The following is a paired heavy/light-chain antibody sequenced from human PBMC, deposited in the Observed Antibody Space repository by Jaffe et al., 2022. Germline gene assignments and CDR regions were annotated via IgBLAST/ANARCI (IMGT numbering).Light chain of an antibody. CDR3: QQRSNWPLT. CDR1: QDISRS. J-gene: IGKJ4*01. Sequence: EIVLTQSPATLSLSPGERATLSCRASQDISRSLAWYQQKPGQAPRLLIYDASNRATGVPVRFSGSGSGTDFTLTISSLEPEDFAFYYCQQRSNWPLTFGGGTKVEIK. CDR2: DAS. V-gene: IGKV3-11*01.
Heavy chain of an antibody. Sequence: EVQLLESGGDLVQPGGSLRLSCAASGFTFSSYAMTWVRQAPGKGLEWVSIVSDSGATTHYADSVKGRFSISRDNSKDTLYLQMNSLRVEDTAVYFCAKQAYSSGSAVFDYWGQGTLVTVSS. CDR2: VSDSGATT. CDR1: GFTFSSYA. J-gene: IGHJ4*02. CDR3: AKQAYSSGSAVFDY. D-gene: IGHD6-19*01. V-gene: IGHV3-23*01.